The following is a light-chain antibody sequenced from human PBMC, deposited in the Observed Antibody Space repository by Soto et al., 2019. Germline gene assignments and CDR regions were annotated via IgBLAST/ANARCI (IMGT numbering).Light chain of an antibody. Sequence: DIQITHSPSTLSASVGDRVTITCRPSQSISSWLAWYQQKPGKAPKLLIYLASSLESGVPSRFSGSGSGTEFTLTISSLQPDDFATYYCQQYDSYSRTFGQGTKVDIK. CDR3: QQYDSYSRT. CDR2: LAS. CDR1: QSISSW. V-gene: IGKV1-5*03. J-gene: IGKJ2*01.